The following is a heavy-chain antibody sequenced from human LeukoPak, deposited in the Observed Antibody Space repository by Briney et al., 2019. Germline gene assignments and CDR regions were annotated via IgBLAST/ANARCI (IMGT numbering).Heavy chain of an antibody. D-gene: IGHD3-22*01. CDR2: IKQDESEK. CDR1: GFTFTGYW. Sequence: PGGSLRLSCAASGFTFTGYWMIWVRQAPGKGLEWVANIKQDESEKYYVDSVKGRFTISRDNAKNSLYLQMNSLRAEDTAVYYCARANYYDSSGYPYYYYYMDVWGKGTTVTVSS. CDR3: ARANYYDSSGYPYYYYYMDV. J-gene: IGHJ6*03. V-gene: IGHV3-7*01.